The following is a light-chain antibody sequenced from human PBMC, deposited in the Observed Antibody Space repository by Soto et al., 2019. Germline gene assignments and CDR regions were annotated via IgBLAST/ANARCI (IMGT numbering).Light chain of an antibody. V-gene: IGKV1-17*01. CDR2: ATS. CDR1: QSISSD. CDR3: LQYNSYPRT. Sequence: IQLTQSPSSLSASVGDRVTITFRASQSISSDLSWYQQKSGKAPNLLIYATSSLHSGVPSRFSGSGSGTDFSLTISSLQPEDFATYYCLQYNSYPRTFGQGTKVDIK. J-gene: IGKJ1*01.